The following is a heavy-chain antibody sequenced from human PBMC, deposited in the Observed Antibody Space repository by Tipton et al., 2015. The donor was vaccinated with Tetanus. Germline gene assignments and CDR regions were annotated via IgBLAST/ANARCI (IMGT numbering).Heavy chain of an antibody. J-gene: IGHJ4*02. CDR2: IYTSGST. Sequence: TLSLTCSVSGDSISSFYWTWILQPAGKGLEWIGRIYTSGSTNYNPSLKSRVIMSVDTSRRQFSLKLNSVTAADTAVYYCARGWGSSWYYFDYWGQGILVTVSS. D-gene: IGHD6-13*01. V-gene: IGHV4-4*07. CDR1: GDSISSFY. CDR3: ARGWGSSWYYFDY.